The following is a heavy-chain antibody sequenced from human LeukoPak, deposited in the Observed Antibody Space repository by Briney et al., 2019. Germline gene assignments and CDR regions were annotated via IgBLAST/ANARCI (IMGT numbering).Heavy chain of an antibody. Sequence: GESLKISCKGSGYSFITYWIGWVRQMPGKGLEWMGIIYPGDSDTKYSPSFQGQVTISADKSISTPYLQWSSLKASDTAMYYCARGYCSGGSCHDWFDPWGQGTLVTVSS. V-gene: IGHV5-51*01. CDR3: ARGYCSGGSCHDWFDP. J-gene: IGHJ5*02. D-gene: IGHD2-15*01. CDR2: IYPGDSDT. CDR1: GYSFITYW.